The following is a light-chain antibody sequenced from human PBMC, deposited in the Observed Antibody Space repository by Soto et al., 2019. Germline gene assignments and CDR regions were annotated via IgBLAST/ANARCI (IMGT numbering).Light chain of an antibody. CDR2: AAS. V-gene: IGKV1-39*01. J-gene: IGKJ4*01. Sequence: DIQMTQSPSSLSASAGDRVTITCRASQSISSYLNWYQQKPGQAPKLLIYAASSLQSGVPSRFSGSGSGTDFTLTISSLQPEDFATYYCQQSYSTPLTFGGGTKVEIK. CDR3: QQSYSTPLT. CDR1: QSISSY.